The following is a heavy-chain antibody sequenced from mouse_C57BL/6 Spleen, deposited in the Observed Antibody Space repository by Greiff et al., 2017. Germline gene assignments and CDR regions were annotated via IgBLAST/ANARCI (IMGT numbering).Heavy chain of an antibody. Sequence: DVQLVESGGGLVQPGGSMKLSCVASGFTFSNYWMNWVRQSPEKGLEWVAQIRLKSDNYATHYAESVKGRFTISRDDSKSSVYLQMNNLRAEDTGIYYCTGLYVVTLYYYAMDYWGQGTSVTVSS. CDR3: TGLYVVTLYYYAMDY. CDR1: GFTFSNYW. CDR2: IRLKSDNYAT. J-gene: IGHJ4*01. D-gene: IGHD2-2*01. V-gene: IGHV6-3*01.